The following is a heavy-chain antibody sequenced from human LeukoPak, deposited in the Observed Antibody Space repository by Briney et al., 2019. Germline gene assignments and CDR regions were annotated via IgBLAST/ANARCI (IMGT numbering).Heavy chain of an antibody. CDR1: GYIFTSYD. V-gene: IGHV1-18*01. CDR2: ISTYNVKT. Sequence: ASVKVSCKASGYIFTSYDISWVRQAPGQGLEWMGWISTYNVKTNYARKLQGRVTMTTDTSTSTAYMELRSLRSDDTAVYYCARGSPLGHYWGQGTLVTVSS. J-gene: IGHJ4*02. CDR3: ARGSPLGHY.